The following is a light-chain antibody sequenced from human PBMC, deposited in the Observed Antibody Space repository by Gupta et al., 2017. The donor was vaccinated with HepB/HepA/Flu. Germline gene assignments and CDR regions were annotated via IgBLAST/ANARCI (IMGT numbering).Light chain of an antibody. Sequence: DVVMTQSPVSLSVTPGEPASISCRSSQSLLFSNGYSYLDWYLQKLGQSLQLLVYLGSNWASGVPDRFSGSGSGTDFTLKITRVKADDVGIYYCRQSLQDPPTFGQGTKVEIK. V-gene: IGKV2-28*01. CDR1: QSLLFSNGYSY. J-gene: IGKJ1*01. CDR2: LGS. CDR3: RQSLQDPPT.